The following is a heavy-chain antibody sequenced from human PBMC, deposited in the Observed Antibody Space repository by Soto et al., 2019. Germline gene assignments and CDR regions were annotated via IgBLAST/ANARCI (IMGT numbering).Heavy chain of an antibody. J-gene: IGHJ3*02. CDR1: GYTFTSYG. V-gene: IGHV1-18*01. CDR2: ISAYNGNT. D-gene: IGHD2-2*01. CDR3: ARDHEIVVVPAAMRRAFDI. Sequence: ASVKVSCKASGYTFTSYGISWVRQAPGQGLEWMGWISAYNGNTNYAQKLQGRVTMTTDTSTSTAYMELRSLRSDDTAVYYCARDHEIVVVPAAMRRAFDIWGQGTMVTVSS.